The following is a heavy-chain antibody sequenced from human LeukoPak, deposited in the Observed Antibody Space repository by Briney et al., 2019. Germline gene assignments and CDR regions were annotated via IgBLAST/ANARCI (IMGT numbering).Heavy chain of an antibody. CDR2: ISFSGST. J-gene: IGHJ4*02. V-gene: IGHV4-31*03. Sequence: SETLSLTCTVSGGSISANVHYWGWIRQPPGTGLEWIGYISFSGSTYYNPSLKSRVTVSLDTSKNQFSLKLSSVTAADTAVYYCARERRYSGYDVLYFDCWGQGTLVTVSS. CDR1: GGSISANVHY. CDR3: ARERRYSGYDVLYFDC. D-gene: IGHD5-12*01.